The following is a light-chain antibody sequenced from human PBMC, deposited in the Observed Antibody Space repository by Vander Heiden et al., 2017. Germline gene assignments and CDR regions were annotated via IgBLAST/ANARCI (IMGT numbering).Light chain of an antibody. V-gene: IGKV1-9*01. CDR3: QQRNSYPRT. J-gene: IGKJ2*01. CDR2: AAS. Sequence: DLQLTQSPSFLSASVGDRVTITCRASQGISSYLAWYQQKPGKAPKLLIYAASTLQSGVPSRFSGSGSGTEFTLTISSLQPEDFATYYCQQRNSYPRTFGQGTKLEIK. CDR1: QGISSY.